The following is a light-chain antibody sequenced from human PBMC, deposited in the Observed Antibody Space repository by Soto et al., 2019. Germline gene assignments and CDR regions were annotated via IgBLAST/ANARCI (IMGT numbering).Light chain of an antibody. V-gene: IGKV4-1*01. CDR1: QSVLYSSNNKNY. CDR3: QQYYSTPPT. J-gene: IGKJ4*01. Sequence: DIVMTQSHDSLAVSLGERATINCKSSQSVLYSSNNKNYLAWYQQKPGQPPKLLIYWASTRESGVPDRFSGSGSGTDFTLTISSLQAEDVAVYYCQQYYSTPPTFGGGTKVDIK. CDR2: WAS.